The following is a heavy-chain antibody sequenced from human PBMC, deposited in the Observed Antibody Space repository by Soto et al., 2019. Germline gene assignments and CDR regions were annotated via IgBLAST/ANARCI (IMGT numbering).Heavy chain of an antibody. Sequence: PWGNLALSCAVSGGCSSSCYWWGVGQPAGKGLEWIGRIYTSGSTNYNPSLKSRVTMSVDTSKNQFSLKLSSVTAADTAVYYCARSEGAIFGVGSSYYYGLSVWGQLPTVIVS. CDR1: GGCSSSCY. J-gene: IGHJ6*02. V-gene: IGHV4-4*07. CDR3: ARSEGAIFGVGSSYYYGLSV. CDR2: IYTSGST. D-gene: IGHD3-3*01.